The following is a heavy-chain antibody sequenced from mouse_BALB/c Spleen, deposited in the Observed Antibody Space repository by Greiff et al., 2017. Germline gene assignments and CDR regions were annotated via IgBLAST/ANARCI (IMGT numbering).Heavy chain of an antibody. CDR3: ARENLIYDGYFAY. Sequence: VQLQESGAELARPWASVKLSCKASGYTFTSYWMQWVKQRPGQGLEWIGAIYPGDGDTRYTQKFKGKATLTADKSSSTAYMQLSSLASEDSAVYYCARENLIYDGYFAYWGQGTLVTVSA. D-gene: IGHD2-3*01. CDR1: GYTFTSYW. CDR2: IYPGDGDT. J-gene: IGHJ3*01. V-gene: IGHV1-87*01.